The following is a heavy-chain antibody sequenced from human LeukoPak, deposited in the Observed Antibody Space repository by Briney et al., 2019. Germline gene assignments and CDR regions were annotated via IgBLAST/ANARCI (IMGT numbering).Heavy chain of an antibody. Sequence: GGSLRLSCASSGFTFSNYWMSWIRQAPGKGLEWVSYISSSSAYTDYADSVKGRFSISRDNAKNSLYLQMNSLRAEDTAVYYCAREGGLRLTTRYFDYWGQGTLVTVSS. V-gene: IGHV3-11*06. CDR3: AREGGLRLTTRYFDY. CDR1: GFTFSNYW. J-gene: IGHJ4*02. CDR2: ISSSSAYT. D-gene: IGHD4-17*01.